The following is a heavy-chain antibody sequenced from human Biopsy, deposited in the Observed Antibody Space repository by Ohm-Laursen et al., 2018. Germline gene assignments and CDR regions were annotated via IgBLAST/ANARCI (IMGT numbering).Heavy chain of an antibody. Sequence: SVKVSCKTSGYTFTSYGITWVRQAPGQGLEWMGWINPNNGNTSYAQMLQGRVTMTRDTSTSTAYMELRSLRSDDTAVYYCATKLTGYFHHWGQGTLVIVSS. J-gene: IGHJ1*01. CDR1: GYTFTSYG. CDR2: INPNNGNT. CDR3: ATKLTGYFHH. D-gene: IGHD3-9*01. V-gene: IGHV1-18*01.